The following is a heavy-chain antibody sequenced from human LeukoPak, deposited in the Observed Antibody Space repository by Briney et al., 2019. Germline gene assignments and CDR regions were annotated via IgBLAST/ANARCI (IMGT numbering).Heavy chain of an antibody. CDR1: GITFSSCC. CDR3: TTGGPRLDY. V-gene: IGHV3-15*01. Sequence: GGSLRLSCAGSGITFSSCCITCVRQAPGKGLEWVGRIKSKTDGGTTDYAAPVKGRFTISRDDSKNTLYLQMNSLKTEDTAVYYCTTGGPRLDYWGQGTLVTVSS. CDR2: IKSKTDGGTT. D-gene: IGHD5-12*01. J-gene: IGHJ4*02.